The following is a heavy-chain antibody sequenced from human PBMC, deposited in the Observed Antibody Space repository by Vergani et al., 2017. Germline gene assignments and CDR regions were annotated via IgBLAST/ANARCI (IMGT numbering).Heavy chain of an antibody. V-gene: IGHV3-21*01. CDR3: ARSLHDYGGNLVYY. J-gene: IGHJ4*02. Sequence: EVQLVESGGGLVKPGGSLRLSCAASGFTFSSYSMNWVRQAPGKGLEWVSSISSSSSYIYYADSVKGRFTISRDNAKNSLYLQMNSLRAEDTAVYYCARSLHDYGGNLVYYWGQGTLVTVSS. CDR2: ISSSSSYI. CDR1: GFTFSSYS. D-gene: IGHD4-23*01.